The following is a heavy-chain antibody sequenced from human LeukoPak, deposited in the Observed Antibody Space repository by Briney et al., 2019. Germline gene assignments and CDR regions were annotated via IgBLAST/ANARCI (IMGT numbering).Heavy chain of an antibody. CDR2: ISSNGGST. CDR1: GFTFSSYA. D-gene: IGHD2-2*01. J-gene: IGHJ4*02. CDR3: ASGAPYCSSTSCYANFDY. Sequence: GGSLRLSCSASGFTFSSYAMHWVRQAPGKGLEYVSAISSNGGSTYYADSVKGRFTISRDNSKNTLYLQMNSLRAEDTAVYYCASGAPYCSSTSCYANFDYWGQGTLVTVSS. V-gene: IGHV3-64*04.